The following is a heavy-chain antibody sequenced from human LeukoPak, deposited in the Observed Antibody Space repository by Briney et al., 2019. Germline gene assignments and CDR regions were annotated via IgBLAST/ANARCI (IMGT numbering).Heavy chain of an antibody. CDR2: IGSGGPTT. D-gene: IGHD2-15*01. J-gene: IGHJ5*02. CDR1: GFSFNSYA. CDR3: ARPGLPVAGTRWFDP. Sequence: GGSLRLSCTASGFSFNSYAMSWVRQAPGKGLEWVAAIGSGGPTTSYADSVKGRFIISRDNSKNTLYLQMNSLSAEDTAVFYCARPGLPVAGTRWFDPWGQGTLVTVSS. V-gene: IGHV3-23*01.